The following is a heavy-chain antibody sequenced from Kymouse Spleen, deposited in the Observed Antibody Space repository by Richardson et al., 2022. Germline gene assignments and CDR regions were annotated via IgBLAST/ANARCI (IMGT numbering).Heavy chain of an antibody. Sequence: EVQLVESGGGLVQPGGSLRLSCAASGFTFSSYDMHWVRQATGKGLEWVSAIGTAGDTYYPGSVKGRFTISRENAKNSLYLQMNSLRAGDTAVYYCARDRTGDGMDVWGQGTTVTVSS. CDR3: ARDRTGDGMDV. D-gene: IGHD7-27*02. CDR1: GFTFSSYD. V-gene: IGHV3-13*01. CDR2: IGTAGDT. J-gene: IGHJ6*02.